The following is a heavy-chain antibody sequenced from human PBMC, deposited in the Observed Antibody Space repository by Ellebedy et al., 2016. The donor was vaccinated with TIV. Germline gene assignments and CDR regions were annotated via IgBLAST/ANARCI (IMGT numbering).Heavy chain of an antibody. D-gene: IGHD5-24*01. CDR1: GFTFSTYA. J-gene: IGHJ3*02. V-gene: IGHV3-30*04. Sequence: GESLKISCAASGFTFSTYAMYWVRQAPGKGLEWVAVISYDGSKDYNTDSVQGRFTISRDNSKTTLFLQMNSLRPKDTAVYWSARATRDDSNNAFDIWGQGTMVTVSS. CDR3: ARATRDDSNNAFDI. CDR2: ISYDGSKD.